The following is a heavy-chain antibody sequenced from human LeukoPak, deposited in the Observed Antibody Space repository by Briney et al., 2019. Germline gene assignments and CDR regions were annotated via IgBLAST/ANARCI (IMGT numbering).Heavy chain of an antibody. D-gene: IGHD6-13*01. CDR2: IHYSGST. CDR1: GASISSHY. J-gene: IGHJ6*02. CDR3: ARSYSSSWYRDYYYYYGMDV. V-gene: IGHV4-59*11. Sequence: SETLSLTCSVSGASISSHYWSWSRQPPGKGLEWIGHIHYSGSTNCNPSLKSRVTISLDTPKNQFSLKLTSVTAADTAVYYCARSYSSSWYRDYYYYYGMDVWGQGTTVTVSS.